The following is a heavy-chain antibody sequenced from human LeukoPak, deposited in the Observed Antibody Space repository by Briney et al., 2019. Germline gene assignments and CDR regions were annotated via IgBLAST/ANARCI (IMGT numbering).Heavy chain of an antibody. D-gene: IGHD3/OR15-3a*01. J-gene: IGHJ4*02. Sequence: GGSLRLSCAASGYTLSDYYMSWIRQAPGKGLEWVSYSSSSGSTIYYADSVKGRFAISRDNAKNSLYLQMNSLRAEDTAVYYCARRRDFIDYWGQGALVTVST. CDR3: ARRRDFIDY. CDR2: SSSSGSTI. CDR1: GYTLSDYY. V-gene: IGHV3-11*01.